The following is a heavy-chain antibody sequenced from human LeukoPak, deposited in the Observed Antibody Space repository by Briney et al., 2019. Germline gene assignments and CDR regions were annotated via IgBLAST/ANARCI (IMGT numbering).Heavy chain of an antibody. J-gene: IGHJ6*04. Sequence: GGSLRLSCAASGFTFSSYEMNWVRQAPGKGLEGVAFIRYDGSNKYYADSVKGRFTISRDNAKNSLYLQMNSLRAEDTAVYYCAELGITMIGGVWGKGTTVTISS. D-gene: IGHD3-10*02. CDR3: AELGITMIGGV. V-gene: IGHV3-30*02. CDR1: GFTFSSYE. CDR2: IRYDGSNK.